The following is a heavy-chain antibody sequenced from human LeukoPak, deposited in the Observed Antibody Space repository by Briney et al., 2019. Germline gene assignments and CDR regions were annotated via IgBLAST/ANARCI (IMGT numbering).Heavy chain of an antibody. Sequence: ETSETLSLTCTVSGYSISSGYYWGWIRQPPGKGLEWIGSIYHSGSTYYNPSLKSRVTISVDTSKNQFSLKLSSVTAADTAVYYCARENEIAAAAFGWFDPWGQGTLVTVSS. CDR2: IYHSGST. D-gene: IGHD6-13*01. J-gene: IGHJ5*02. V-gene: IGHV4-38-2*02. CDR3: ARENEIAAAAFGWFDP. CDR1: GYSISSGYY.